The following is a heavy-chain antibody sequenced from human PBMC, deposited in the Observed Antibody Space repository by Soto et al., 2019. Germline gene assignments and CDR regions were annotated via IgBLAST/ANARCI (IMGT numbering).Heavy chain of an antibody. CDR1: GFTFSSYA. CDR3: ASVQYCSGGSCYRRYYYYGMDV. V-gene: IGHV3-30-3*01. Sequence: QVQLVESGGGVVQPGRSLRLSCAASGFTFSSYAMHWVRQAPGKGLEWVAVISYDGSNKYYADSVKGRFTISRDNSKNTLYLQMNSLRAEDTAVYYCASVQYCSGGSCYRRYYYYGMDVWGQGTTVTVSS. D-gene: IGHD2-15*01. CDR2: ISYDGSNK. J-gene: IGHJ6*02.